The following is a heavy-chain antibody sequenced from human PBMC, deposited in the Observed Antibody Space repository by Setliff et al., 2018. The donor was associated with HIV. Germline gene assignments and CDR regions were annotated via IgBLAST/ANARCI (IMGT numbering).Heavy chain of an antibody. J-gene: IGHJ6*03. Sequence: PSETLSLTCGVSGVSISSSSYFWGWIRRPPGTGLDWIGSIYFSGSTYYNPSLESRVTISMDTSKNQFSLKLTSVTAADTAVYYCARHPRHYNILTGYRYYYMDVWGKGTTVTVSS. D-gene: IGHD3-9*01. CDR2: IYFSGST. V-gene: IGHV4-39*01. CDR3: ARHPRHYNILTGYRYYYMDV. CDR1: GVSISSSSYF.